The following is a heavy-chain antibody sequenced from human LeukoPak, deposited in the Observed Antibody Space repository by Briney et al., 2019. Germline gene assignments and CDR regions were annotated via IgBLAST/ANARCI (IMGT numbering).Heavy chain of an antibody. Sequence: PSETLSLTCTVSGGSISSSSYYWGWIRQAPGKGLEWIGYMYYSGTAYHNMSLKRRVTISVDTSKNQFSLKLSSVTATDTAVYYCAGSGTYSDDAFDIWGQGTMVTVSS. D-gene: IGHD3-10*01. CDR1: GGSISSSSYY. V-gene: IGHV4-39*01. CDR3: AGSGTYSDDAFDI. J-gene: IGHJ3*02. CDR2: MYYSGTA.